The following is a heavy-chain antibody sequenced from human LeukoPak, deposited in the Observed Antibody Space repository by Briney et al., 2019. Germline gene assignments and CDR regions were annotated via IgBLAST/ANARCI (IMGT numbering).Heavy chain of an antibody. CDR3: ARDGETGEIDY. V-gene: IGHV3-30*03. CDR1: GFTFSSYG. J-gene: IGHJ4*02. D-gene: IGHD7-27*01. Sequence: PGTSLRLSCAASGFTFSSYGMHWVRQAPGKGPEWVAVISGDGSLKYYPDSVRGRFTISRDNAKNSLYLQMNSLRAEDTAVYYCARDGETGEIDYWGQGTLVTVSS. CDR2: ISGDGSLK.